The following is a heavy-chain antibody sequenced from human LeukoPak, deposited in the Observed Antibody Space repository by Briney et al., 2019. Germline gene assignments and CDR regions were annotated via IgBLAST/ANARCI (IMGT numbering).Heavy chain of an antibody. Sequence: GASVKVSCKASGGTFSSYAISWVRQAPGQELEWMGGIIPIFGTANYAQKFQGRVTITADESTSTAYMELSSLRSEDTAVYYCARDPSSGLYYFDYWGQGTLVTVSS. CDR3: ARDPSSGLYYFDY. D-gene: IGHD6-19*01. CDR1: GGTFSSYA. J-gene: IGHJ4*02. V-gene: IGHV1-69*13. CDR2: IIPIFGTA.